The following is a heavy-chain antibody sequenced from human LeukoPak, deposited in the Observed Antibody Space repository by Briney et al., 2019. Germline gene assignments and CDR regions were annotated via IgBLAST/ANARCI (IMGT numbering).Heavy chain of an antibody. CDR2: MWYDGSNK. CDR3: ARGLPPVMKYYFDY. V-gene: IGHV3-33*08. D-gene: IGHD4-11*01. Sequence: PGGSLRLSCAASGFTFDDSAMHWVRQAPGKGLEWVAVMWYDGSNKYYADSVKGRFTISRDDSKNTLYLQMNSLRAEDTAMYYCARGLPPVMKYYFDYWGQGTLVTVSS. CDR1: GFTFDDSA. J-gene: IGHJ4*02.